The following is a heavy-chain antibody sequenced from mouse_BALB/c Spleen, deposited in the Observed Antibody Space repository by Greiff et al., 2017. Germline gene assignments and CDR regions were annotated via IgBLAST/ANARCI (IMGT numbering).Heavy chain of an antibody. CDR1: GFNIKDTY. Sequence: VQLQQSGAELVKPGASVKLSCTASGFNIKDTYMHWVKQRPEQGLEWIGRIDPANGNTKYDPKFQGKATITADTSSNTAYLQLSSLTSEDTAVYYCGRSGVFYYGKDYFDYWGQGTTLTVSS. CDR3: GRSGVFYYGKDYFDY. J-gene: IGHJ2*01. CDR2: IDPANGNT. D-gene: IGHD1-1*01. V-gene: IGHV14-3*02.